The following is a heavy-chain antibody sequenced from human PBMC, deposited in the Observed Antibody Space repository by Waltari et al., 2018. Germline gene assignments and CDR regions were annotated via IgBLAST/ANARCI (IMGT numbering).Heavy chain of an antibody. J-gene: IGHJ4*02. CDR2: INHSGST. CDR1: GYSISSGYY. CDR3: ARTHDSTFDY. V-gene: IGHV4-38-2*02. Sequence: QVQLQESGPGLVKPSETLSLTCTVPGYSISSGYYWAWIRQPPGKGLEWIGSINHSGSTYHNPSLKSRVTISVDTSKNQFSLKLSSVTAADTAVYYCARTHDSTFDYWGQGTLVTVSS. D-gene: IGHD4-4*01.